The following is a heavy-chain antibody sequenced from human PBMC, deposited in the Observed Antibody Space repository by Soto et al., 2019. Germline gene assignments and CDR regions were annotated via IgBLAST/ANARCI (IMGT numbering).Heavy chain of an antibody. CDR1: GDTFNSYV. CDR2: IIPIIGVT. CDR3: AGESLGAKGADY. D-gene: IGHD3-16*01. V-gene: IGHV1-69*17. J-gene: IGHJ4*02. Sequence: VQLVQSGAEVKRPGSSVKVSCESSGDTFNSYVISWVRQAPGQGLEWMGGIIPIIGVTHYAQKFQGRVTTSALSCTRTAYMELANLGFEGTAVYHRAGESLGAKGADYWGQGTLVTVSS.